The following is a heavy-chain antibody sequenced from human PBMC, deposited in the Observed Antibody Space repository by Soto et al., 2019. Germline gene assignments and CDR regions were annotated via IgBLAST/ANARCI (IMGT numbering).Heavy chain of an antibody. D-gene: IGHD2-15*01. CDR1: GFTFEDFA. J-gene: IGHJ5*02. CDR2: NRWNGEAV. V-gene: IGHV3-9*01. CDR3: VKDGEVASPGWFDT. Sequence: PGGSLRLSCSASGFTFEDFAMHWVRRVPGKGLEWVAGNRWNGEAVGYAASVKGRCTSSRDNAKKLLFLQMNSLRVDDTALYYCVKDGEVASPGWFDTWGQGTQVTVSS.